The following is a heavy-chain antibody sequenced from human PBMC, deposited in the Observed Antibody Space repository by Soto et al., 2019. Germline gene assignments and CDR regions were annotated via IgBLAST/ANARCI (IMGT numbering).Heavy chain of an antibody. Sequence: QVQLVESGGGVVQPGRSLRLSCAVSGFTLSSHAMHWVRQAPGKGLEWVALILSDGNNKYYADSVKGRFTTSRDNSKNTMYLQMNSLRVEDKAVYYCARDDEGGSDCDLGYWGQGALVTVSS. CDR1: GFTLSSHA. V-gene: IGHV3-30-3*01. D-gene: IGHD1-26*01. J-gene: IGHJ4*02. CDR3: ARDDEGGSDCDLGY. CDR2: ILSDGNNK.